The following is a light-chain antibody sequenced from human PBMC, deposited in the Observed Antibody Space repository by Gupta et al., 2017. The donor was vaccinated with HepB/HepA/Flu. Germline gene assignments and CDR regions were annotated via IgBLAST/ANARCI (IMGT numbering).Light chain of an antibody. CDR3: NSYTSSSTFV. CDR1: SSDVGGYNY. CDR2: DVS. J-gene: IGLJ1*01. Sequence: QSALTQPASVSGSPGQSITISCTGTSSDVGGYNYVSWYQQHPGKAHKLMICDVSNRPSGVSTRFSGSKSGNTASLTISGLQAEDEADYYCNSYTSSSTFVFVTGTKVTVL. V-gene: IGLV2-14*03.